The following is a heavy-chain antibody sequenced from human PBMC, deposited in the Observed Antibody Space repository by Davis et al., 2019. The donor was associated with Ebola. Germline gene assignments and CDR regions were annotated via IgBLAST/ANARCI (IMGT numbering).Heavy chain of an antibody. D-gene: IGHD6-6*01. CDR3: ARERRYSSSLYYYYGMDV. Sequence: MPSETLSLTCAVSGGSISSSNWWRWVRQPPGKGLEWIGEIYHSGSTNYNPSLKSRVTISVDKSKNQFSLKLNSVTAADTAVYYYARERRYSSSLYYYYGMDVWGQGTTVTVSS. J-gene: IGHJ6*02. CDR2: IYHSGST. CDR1: GGSISSSNW. V-gene: IGHV4-4*02.